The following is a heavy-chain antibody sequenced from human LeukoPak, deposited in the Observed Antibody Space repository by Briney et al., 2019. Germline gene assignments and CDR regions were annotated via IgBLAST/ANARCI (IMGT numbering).Heavy chain of an antibody. J-gene: IGHJ6*03. CDR3: ARGGAVVPYYYYYNMDV. V-gene: IGHV4-34*01. Sequence: SETLSLTCAVYGGSFSGYYWSWIRQPPGKGLEWIGEINHSGSTNYNPSLKSRVTISVDTSKNQFPLKLSSVTAADTAVYYCARGGAVVPYYYYYNMDVWGKGTTVTVSS. D-gene: IGHD6-19*01. CDR1: GGSFSGYY. CDR2: INHSGST.